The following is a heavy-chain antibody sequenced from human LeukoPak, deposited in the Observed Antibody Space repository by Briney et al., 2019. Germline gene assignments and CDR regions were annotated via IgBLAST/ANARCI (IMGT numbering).Heavy chain of an antibody. CDR1: GYTFISYS. CDR2: ISAYNGNT. J-gene: IGHJ4*02. Sequence: ASVKVSCKASGYTFISYSISWVRQAPGQGLEWMGWISAYNGNTKSAQKFQGRVTMTRDTSTSTAYMELRSLRSDDTAMYYCARDRDIVGVPAAPADYWGQGTLVTVSS. V-gene: IGHV1-18*01. CDR3: ARDRDIVGVPAAPADY. D-gene: IGHD2-2*01.